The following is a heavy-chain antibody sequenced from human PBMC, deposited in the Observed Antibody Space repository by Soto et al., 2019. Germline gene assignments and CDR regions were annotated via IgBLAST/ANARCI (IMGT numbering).Heavy chain of an antibody. Sequence: QLQLQESGPGLVKPSETLSLTCTVSGGSISSSHYYWGWIRQPPGQGPEWIGSIYYSGSTYHSPSLTSQLTISIATSKNQFSLMRTSVTASDTAAYYCARRIYSSGWPDWFDPWGQGTLVTVSS. CDR3: ARRIYSSGWPDWFDP. J-gene: IGHJ5*02. V-gene: IGHV4-39*01. D-gene: IGHD6-19*01. CDR2: IYYSGST. CDR1: GGSISSSHYY.